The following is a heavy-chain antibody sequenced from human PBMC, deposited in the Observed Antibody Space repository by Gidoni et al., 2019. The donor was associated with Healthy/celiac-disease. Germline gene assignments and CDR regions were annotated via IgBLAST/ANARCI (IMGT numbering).Heavy chain of an antibody. D-gene: IGHD6-6*01. J-gene: IGHJ4*02. CDR1: GFTFGDYA. CDR3: TRGGAARPELDY. CDR2: IRSKADGGTT. Sequence: EVQLVESGGGLVQPGRSLRLSCTASGFTFGDYAMSWFRQAPGKGLEWVGFIRSKADGGTTEYAASGKGRFTISRDDSKSIAYLQMNSLKTEDTAVYYCTRGGAARPELDYWGQGTLVTVSS. V-gene: IGHV3-49*03.